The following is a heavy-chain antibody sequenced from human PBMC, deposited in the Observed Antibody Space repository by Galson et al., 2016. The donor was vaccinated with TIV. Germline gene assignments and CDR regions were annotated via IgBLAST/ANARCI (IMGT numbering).Heavy chain of an antibody. CDR2: ISNAGSNK. V-gene: IGHV3-30*18. Sequence: SLRLSCAASGFTFSRYGIHWVRQAPGKGLEWVAVISNAGSNKYYADSVKGRFTISRDNSKDTLYLQMNNLRAEDTAVYYCAKINYQFLLSDAFDIWGQGTMVTVSS. CDR1: GFTFSRYG. CDR3: AKINYQFLLSDAFDI. J-gene: IGHJ3*02. D-gene: IGHD2-15*01.